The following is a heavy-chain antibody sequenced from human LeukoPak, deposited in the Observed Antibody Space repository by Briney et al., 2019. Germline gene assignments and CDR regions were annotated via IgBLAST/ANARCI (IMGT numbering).Heavy chain of an antibody. CDR2: INPDSGVT. D-gene: IGHD6-13*01. J-gene: IGHJ6*03. Sequence: GASVKVSCKASGYTFTTYAMNWVRQAPGQGLEWMGWINPDSGVTKYAQKFQGRVTVTRDTSISTAYMELSRLTSDDTAVYYCARVKEQRLVPYYYYYIDVWGKGTTVTISS. CDR1: GYTFTTYA. CDR3: ARVKEQRLVPYYYYYIDV. V-gene: IGHV1-2*02.